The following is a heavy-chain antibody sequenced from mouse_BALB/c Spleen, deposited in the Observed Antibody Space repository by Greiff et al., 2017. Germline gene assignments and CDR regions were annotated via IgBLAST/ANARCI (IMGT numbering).Heavy chain of an antibody. CDR3: ASRSSYKGFYYFDY. CDR1: GYTFSSYW. J-gene: IGHJ2*01. V-gene: IGHV1-9*01. CDR2: ILPGSGST. Sequence: LQQSGASVKISCKATGYTFSSYWIEWVKQRPGHGLEWIGEILPGSGSTNYNEKFKGKATFTADTSSNTAYMQLSSLTSEDSAVYYCASRSSYKGFYYFDYWGQGTTLTVSS. D-gene: IGHD1-1*01.